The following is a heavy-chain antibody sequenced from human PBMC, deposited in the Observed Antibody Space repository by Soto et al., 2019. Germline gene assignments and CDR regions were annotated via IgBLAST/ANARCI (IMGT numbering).Heavy chain of an antibody. CDR1: GFTFSSYA. V-gene: IGHV3-23*01. D-gene: IGHD6-19*01. Sequence: EVQLLESGGGLVQPGGSLRLSCAASGFTFSSYAMSWVRQAPGKGLEWVSAISGSGSATYYADSVKGRFTISRDNSNTTLSLQMNSLRAEDTAVFYCAKEEGVAGTLVFDAFDIWGQGTMVTVSS. J-gene: IGHJ3*02. CDR3: AKEEGVAGTLVFDAFDI. CDR2: ISGSGSAT.